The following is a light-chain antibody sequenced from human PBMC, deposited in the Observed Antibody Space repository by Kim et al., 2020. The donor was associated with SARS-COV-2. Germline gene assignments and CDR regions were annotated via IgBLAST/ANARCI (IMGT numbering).Light chain of an antibody. V-gene: IGLV1-40*01. CDR3: QSYDSSLTHWV. CDR2: GNS. CDR1: SSNIGAGYG. J-gene: IGLJ3*02. Sequence: QSVLTQPPSVSGAPGQRVTISCTGSSSNIGAGYGVHWYQQLPGTAPKLLFYGNSNRPSGVPDRFSGSKSGTSASLAITGLQAEDEADYYCQSYDSSLTHWVFGGGTQLTVL.